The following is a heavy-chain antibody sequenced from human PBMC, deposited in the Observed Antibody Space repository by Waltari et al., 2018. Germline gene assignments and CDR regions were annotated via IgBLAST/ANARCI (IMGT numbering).Heavy chain of an antibody. CDR1: GGSLSSSSFS. Sequence: QLQLQESGPGLVKPSATLSLTCTVSGGSLSSSSFSWGWLRQPTGKGLEWIGSIHYSGSTYYNPSLKSRVTMSVDTSKSQFSLKLSSVTAADTAVYYCARRDGYSYATSGWFDPWGQGTLVIVSS. CDR2: IHYSGST. V-gene: IGHV4-39*01. J-gene: IGHJ5*02. D-gene: IGHD5-18*01. CDR3: ARRDGYSYATSGWFDP.